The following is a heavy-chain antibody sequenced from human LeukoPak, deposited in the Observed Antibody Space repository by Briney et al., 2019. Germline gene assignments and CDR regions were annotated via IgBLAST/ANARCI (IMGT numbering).Heavy chain of an antibody. D-gene: IGHD2-2*01. CDR1: GGSISRGDYY. CDR3: ARDRYCSSTSCHNPYGMDV. J-gene: IGHJ6*02. Sequence: PSQTPSLTCTVSGGSISRGDYYWSWIRQPPGKGLEWIGYIYYSGSTYYNPSLKSRVTISVNTSKNQFSLTLSSVTAADTAVYYCARDRYCSSTSCHNPYGMDVWGQGNTVTVSS. CDR2: IYYSGST. V-gene: IGHV4-30-4*01.